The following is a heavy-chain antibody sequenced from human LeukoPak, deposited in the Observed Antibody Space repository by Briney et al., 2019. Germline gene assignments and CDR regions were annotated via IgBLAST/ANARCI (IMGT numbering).Heavy chain of an antibody. CDR1: GFTFDDYA. V-gene: IGHV3-9*01. D-gene: IGHD1-26*01. Sequence: PGGSLRLSCAASGFTFDDYAMHWVRQAPGKGLEWVSGISWNSGSIGYADSVKGRFTISRDNAKNSLYLQMNSLRAEDTALYYCTKGVGATDPFDYWGQGTLVTVSS. CDR2: ISWNSGSI. J-gene: IGHJ4*02. CDR3: TKGVGATDPFDY.